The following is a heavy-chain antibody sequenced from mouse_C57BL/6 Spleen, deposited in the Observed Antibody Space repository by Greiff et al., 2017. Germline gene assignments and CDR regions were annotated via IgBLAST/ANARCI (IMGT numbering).Heavy chain of an antibody. D-gene: IGHD2-3*01. Sequence: EVQLQQSGPVLVKPGASVKMSCKASGYTFTDYYMNWVKQSHGKSLEWIGVINPYNGGTSYNQKFKGKATLTVDKSSSTAYMQLNSLTSEDSAVYYCARGDGYSLYAMDYWGQGTSVTVSS. J-gene: IGHJ4*01. CDR2: INPYNGGT. CDR1: GYTFTDYY. CDR3: ARGDGYSLYAMDY. V-gene: IGHV1-19*01.